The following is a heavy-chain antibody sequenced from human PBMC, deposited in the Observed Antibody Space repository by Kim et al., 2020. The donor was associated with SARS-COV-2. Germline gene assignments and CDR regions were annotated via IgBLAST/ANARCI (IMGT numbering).Heavy chain of an antibody. CDR2: IYYSGST. V-gene: IGHV4-31*03. CDR1: GGSISSGGYY. CDR3: ARSLLGQLDY. J-gene: IGHJ4*02. Sequence: SETLSLTCTVSGGSISSGGYYWSWIRQHPGKGLEWIGYIYYSGSTYYNPSLKSRVTISVDTSKNQFSLKLSSVTAADTAVYYCARSLLGQLDYWGQGTLVTVSS.